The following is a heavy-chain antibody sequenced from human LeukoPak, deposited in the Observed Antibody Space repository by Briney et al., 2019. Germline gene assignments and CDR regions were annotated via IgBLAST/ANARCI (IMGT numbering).Heavy chain of an antibody. J-gene: IGHJ4*02. CDR1: GGSISSYY. V-gene: IGHV4-4*07. CDR2: IYTSGST. Sequence: KPSETLSLTCSVSGGSISSYYWSWIGQPAGKGLEWIGRIYTSGSTNYNPSLKSRVTMSVDTSKNQFSLKLSSVTAADTAVYYCARDRYYYDSSSYRFDYWGRGTLVTVSS. D-gene: IGHD3-22*01. CDR3: ARDRYYYDSSSYRFDY.